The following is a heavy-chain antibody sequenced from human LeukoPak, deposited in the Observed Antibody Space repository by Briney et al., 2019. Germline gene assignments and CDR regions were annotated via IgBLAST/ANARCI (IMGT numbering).Heavy chain of an antibody. J-gene: IGHJ4*02. Sequence: GSLRLSCAASGFTFDDYTMHWVRQAPGKGPEWVSLISWDSGSTYYADSVKGRFTISRDNSKNSLYLQMNSLRTEDTALYYCARNYYDTKTYYFDYWGQGTLVTVSS. CDR1: GFTFDDYT. CDR2: ISWDSGST. V-gene: IGHV3-43*01. D-gene: IGHD3-22*01. CDR3: ARNYYDTKTYYFDY.